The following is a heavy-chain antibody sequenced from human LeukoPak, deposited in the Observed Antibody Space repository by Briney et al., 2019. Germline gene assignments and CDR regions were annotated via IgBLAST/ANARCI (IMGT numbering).Heavy chain of an antibody. V-gene: IGHV1-69*04. Sequence: RASVKVSCKASGGTFSSYAISWVRQAPGQGLEWMGRIIPILGIANYAQKFQGRVTITADKSTSTAYMELSSLRSEDTAVYYCARVSLVGSTSCRCFDIWGQGTMVTVSS. D-gene: IGHD2-2*01. CDR2: IIPILGIA. CDR3: ARVSLVGSTSCRCFDI. J-gene: IGHJ3*02. CDR1: GGTFSSYA.